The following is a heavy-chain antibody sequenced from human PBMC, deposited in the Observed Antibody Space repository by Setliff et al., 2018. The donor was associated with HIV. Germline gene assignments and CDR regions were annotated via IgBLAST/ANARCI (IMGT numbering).Heavy chain of an antibody. D-gene: IGHD2-15*01. Sequence: PGGSLRLSCAASGFAFSNAWMTWVRQAPGKGLEWVGRIKGKADGGITEYAAPVKGRFILSRDDSENTLFLQMNSLKIEDTAVYFCTTDLCSPRSAACSPTSWGQGTLVTSPQ. CDR3: TTDLCSPRSAACSPTS. CDR1: GFAFSNAW. V-gene: IGHV3-15*01. J-gene: IGHJ5*02. CDR2: IKGKADGGIT.